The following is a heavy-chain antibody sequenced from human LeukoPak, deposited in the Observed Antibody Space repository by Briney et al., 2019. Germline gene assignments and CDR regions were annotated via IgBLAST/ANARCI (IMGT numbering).Heavy chain of an antibody. D-gene: IGHD3-3*01. J-gene: IGHJ4*02. CDR2: INSDGSST. CDR1: GFTFSSYW. V-gene: IGHV3-74*01. CDR3: AKRGPYEIAPLDY. Sequence: GGSLRLSCAASGFTFSSYWMHWVRQAPGKGLVWVSRINSDGSSTSYADSVKGRFTISRDNSKNTLYLQMNSLRAEDTAVYYCAKRGPYEIAPLDYWGQGTLVTVSS.